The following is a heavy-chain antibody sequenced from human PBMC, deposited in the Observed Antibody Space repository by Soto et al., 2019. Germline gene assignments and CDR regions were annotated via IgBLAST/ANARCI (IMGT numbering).Heavy chain of an antibody. CDR3: GTVRASPTPVRGVAPYKYGSDI. Sequence: SETLSLTCAVYGGSFSGYYWSWIRQPPGKGLEWMGEIYHSGSTNYNPSLKSRVTISVDTSKNQFSLKLRSLTAADTAVYYCGTVRASPTPVRGVAPYKYGSDIWGPGTTVTVSS. V-gene: IGHV4-34*01. J-gene: IGHJ6*02. CDR2: IYHSGST. D-gene: IGHD3-10*01. CDR1: GGSFSGYY.